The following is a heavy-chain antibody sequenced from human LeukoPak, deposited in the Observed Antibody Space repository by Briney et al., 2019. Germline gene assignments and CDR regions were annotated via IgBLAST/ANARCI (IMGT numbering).Heavy chain of an antibody. Sequence: ASVKVSCKASGYTFTSYDINWVRQATGQGLEWMGWMNPNSGNTGYAQKFQGRVTMTRNTSISTAYMELSSLRSEDTAVYYCAREYSSSSGGYYYYGMDVWGQGTTVTVSS. V-gene: IGHV1-8*01. D-gene: IGHD6-6*01. CDR1: GYTFTSYD. CDR3: AREYSSSSGGYYYYGMDV. J-gene: IGHJ6*02. CDR2: MNPNSGNT.